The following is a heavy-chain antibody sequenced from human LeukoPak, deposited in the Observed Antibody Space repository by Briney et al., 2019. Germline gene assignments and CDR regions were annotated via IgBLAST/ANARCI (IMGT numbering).Heavy chain of an antibody. J-gene: IGHJ4*02. Sequence: ASVKVSCKVSGYTLTELSMHWVRQAPGKGLERMGGFDPEDGETIYAQKFQGRVTMTEDTSTDTAYMELSSLRSEDTAVYYCATYDSSGYYYFDYWGQGTLVTVSS. V-gene: IGHV1-24*01. D-gene: IGHD3-22*01. CDR2: FDPEDGET. CDR1: GYTLTELS. CDR3: ATYDSSGYYYFDY.